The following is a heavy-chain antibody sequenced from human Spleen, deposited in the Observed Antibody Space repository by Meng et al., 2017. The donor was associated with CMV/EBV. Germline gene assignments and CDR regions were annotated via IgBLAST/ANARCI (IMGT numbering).Heavy chain of an antibody. CDR2: IHYDGSNK. V-gene: IGHV3-30*02. D-gene: IGHD6-6*01. Sequence: GESLKISCAASGFTFSTYGMHWVRQAPGKGLEWVAFIHYDGSNKYYANSVKGRFTISRDNSKSTLYLQMNSLRAEDTAVYYCARDLGLVLSLLGYWGQGTLVTVSS. CDR3: ARDLGLVLSLLGY. CDR1: GFTFSTYG. J-gene: IGHJ4*02.